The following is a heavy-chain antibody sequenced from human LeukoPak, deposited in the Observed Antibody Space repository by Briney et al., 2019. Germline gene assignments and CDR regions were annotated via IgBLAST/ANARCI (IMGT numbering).Heavy chain of an antibody. CDR1: GFPFSGSA. CDR3: AKDTRYCSSTSCYFVY. V-gene: IGHV3-23*01. CDR2: ISGSGDST. D-gene: IGHD2-2*01. J-gene: IGHJ4*02. Sequence: GGSLRLSCAASGFPFSGSAMTWVRQAPGKGLEWVSTISGSGDSTYYADSVRGRFTISRDKSKNMLYLQMNSLRAEDTAIYYCAKDTRYCSSTSCYFVYWGQGTLVTVSS.